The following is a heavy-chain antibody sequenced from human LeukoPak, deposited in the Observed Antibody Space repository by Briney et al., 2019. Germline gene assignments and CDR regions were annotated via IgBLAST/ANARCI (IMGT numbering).Heavy chain of an antibody. D-gene: IGHD6-13*01. CDR1: GFTFSNAW. Sequence: PGGSLRLSCAASGFTFSNAWMSWVRQAPGKGLEWVANIKQDGSEKYYVDSVKGRFTISRDNAKNSLYLQMNSLRAEDTAVYYCARVIAAARGWYFDPWGQGTPVTVSS. CDR2: IKQDGSEK. CDR3: ARVIAAARGWYFDP. J-gene: IGHJ5*02. V-gene: IGHV3-7*01.